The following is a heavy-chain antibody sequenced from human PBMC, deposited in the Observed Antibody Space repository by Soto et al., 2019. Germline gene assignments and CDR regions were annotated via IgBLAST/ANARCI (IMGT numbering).Heavy chain of an antibody. J-gene: IGHJ3*02. V-gene: IGHV5-51*01. CDR3: AIQAHFTTMDASTFDI. CDR1: GYTFTSYW. CDR2: VYPGDSDT. D-gene: IGHD3-22*01. Sequence: GESLKISCKTSGYTFTSYWIVWVRQMPGKGLEWMGMVYPGDSDTRYSPSFQGRVSISADKSMSTAYLQWSSLKASHTAIYFFAIQAHFTTMDASTFDIWGQGTRVTVSS.